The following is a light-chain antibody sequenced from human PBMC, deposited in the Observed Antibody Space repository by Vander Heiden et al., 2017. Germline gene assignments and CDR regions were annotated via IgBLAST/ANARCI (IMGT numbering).Light chain of an antibody. CDR2: EDN. V-gene: IGLV6-57*01. Sequence: FMLTQPHSVSVSPGKPVTISCTRSSGSIASNYVQWYQQRPGSSPTTVIYEDNQRPSGVPDRFSGSIDSSSNSASLTISGLKTEDEADYYCQSYDSSNRGVFGGGTKLTVL. J-gene: IGLJ3*02. CDR3: QSYDSSNRGV. CDR1: SGSIASNY.